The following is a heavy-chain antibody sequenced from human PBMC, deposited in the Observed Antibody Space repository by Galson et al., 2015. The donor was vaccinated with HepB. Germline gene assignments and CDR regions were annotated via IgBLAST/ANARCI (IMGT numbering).Heavy chain of an antibody. J-gene: IGHJ6*02. V-gene: IGHV1-18*04. CDR1: GYTFTSYG. Sequence: SVKVSCKASGYTFTSYGISWVRQAPGQGLEWMGWISAYNGNTNYAQKLQGRVTMTTDTSTSTAYMELRSLRSDDTAVYYCARDQGTTNYYYGMDVWGQGTTVTVSS. D-gene: IGHD1-1*01. CDR3: ARDQGTTNYYYGMDV. CDR2: ISAYNGNT.